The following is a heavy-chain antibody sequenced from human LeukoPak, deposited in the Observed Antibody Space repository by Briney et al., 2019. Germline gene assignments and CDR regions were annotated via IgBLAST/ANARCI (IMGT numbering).Heavy chain of an antibody. CDR2: ISGSSGTR. D-gene: IGHD6-19*01. CDR1: GFTFSSYS. V-gene: IGHV3-48*01. J-gene: IGHJ4*02. CDR3: ARAPYTSGWYRGDNDY. Sequence: PGGSLRLSCAASGFTFSSYSMNWVRQAPGKGLEWPSYISGSSGTRYYADSVKGRFTISRDNAKNSLYLQMNSLRVEDTAVYYCARAPYTSGWYRGDNDYWGQGTLVTVSS.